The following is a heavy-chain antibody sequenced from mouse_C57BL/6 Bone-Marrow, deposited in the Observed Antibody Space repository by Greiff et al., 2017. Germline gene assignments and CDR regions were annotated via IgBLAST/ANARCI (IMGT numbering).Heavy chain of an antibody. CDR3: ARDDYDD. V-gene: IGHV3-6*01. CDR1: GYSITSGYY. J-gene: IGHJ4*01. CDR2: ISYDGSN. D-gene: IGHD2-4*01. Sequence: DVKLVESGPGLVKPSQSLSLTCSVTGYSITSGYYWNWIRQFPGNKLEWMGYISYDGSNNYNPSLKNRISITRDTSKNQFFLKLNSVTTEDTATYYCARDDYDDWGQGTSVTVSS.